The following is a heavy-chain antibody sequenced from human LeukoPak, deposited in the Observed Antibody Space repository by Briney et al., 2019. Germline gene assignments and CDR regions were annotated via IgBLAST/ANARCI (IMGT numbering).Heavy chain of an antibody. CDR1: GFTFSSYW. D-gene: IGHD4-23*01. CDR2: IKQDESEK. Sequence: GGSLRLSCAASGFTFSSYWMSWVRQAPGKGLEGVANIKQDESEKYYVDSVKGRFTISRDNAKNSLYLEMNSLRAEHTALYYCARETYGGNSYYFDYWGQGTLVTVSS. CDR3: ARETYGGNSYYFDY. J-gene: IGHJ4*02. V-gene: IGHV3-7*01.